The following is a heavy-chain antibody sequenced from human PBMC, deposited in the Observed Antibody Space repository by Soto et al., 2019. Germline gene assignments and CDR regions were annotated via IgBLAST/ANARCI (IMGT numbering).Heavy chain of an antibody. V-gene: IGHV4-39*01. CDR1: GGSISSSSYY. D-gene: IGHD2-15*01. Sequence: SETLSLTCTVSGGSISSSSYYWGWIRQPPGKGLEWIGSIYYSGSTYYNPSLKSRVTISVDTSKNQFSLKLSSVTAADTAVYYCARHFNPQNDRYCSGGSCFRKNWFDPWGQGTLVTVSS. J-gene: IGHJ5*02. CDR2: IYYSGST. CDR3: ARHFNPQNDRYCSGGSCFRKNWFDP.